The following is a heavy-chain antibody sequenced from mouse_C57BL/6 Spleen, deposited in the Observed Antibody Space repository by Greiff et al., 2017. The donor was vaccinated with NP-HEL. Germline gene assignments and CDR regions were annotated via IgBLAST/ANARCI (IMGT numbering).Heavy chain of an antibody. V-gene: IGHV1-39*01. D-gene: IGHD1-1*01. CDR1: GYSFTDYN. CDR3: AMKGTTVVANFDY. Sequence: VQLQQSGPELVKPGASVKISCKASGYSFTDYNMNWVKQSNGKSLEWIGVINPNYGNTSYTQKFKGKATLTVDQSSSTAYMQLNSLTSEDSAVYYCAMKGTTVVANFDYWGQGTTLTVSS. J-gene: IGHJ2*01. CDR2: INPNYGNT.